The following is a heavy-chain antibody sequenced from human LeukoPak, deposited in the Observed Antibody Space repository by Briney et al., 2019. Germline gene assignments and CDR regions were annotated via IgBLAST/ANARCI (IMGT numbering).Heavy chain of an antibody. CDR3: ARVPQGYYDSSGYYY. J-gene: IGHJ4*02. Sequence: ASVKVSCKASGYTFTSYYMHWVRQAPGQGLEWMGIINPSGGSTSYAQKFQGRVTITADESTSTAYMELSSLRSEDTAVYYCARVPQGYYDSSGYYYWGQGTLVTVSS. D-gene: IGHD3-22*01. CDR2: INPSGGST. CDR1: GYTFTSYY. V-gene: IGHV1-46*01.